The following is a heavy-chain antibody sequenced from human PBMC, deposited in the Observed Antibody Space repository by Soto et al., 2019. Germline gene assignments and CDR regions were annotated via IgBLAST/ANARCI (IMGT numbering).Heavy chain of an antibody. J-gene: IGHJ2*01. CDR2: IIPILGIA. CDR1: GGTFSSYT. CDR3: ARHPLAVAGDKDWYFDP. Sequence: QVQLVQSGAEVKKPMSSVKVSCKASGGTFSSYTISWVRQAPGQGLEWMGRIIPILGIANYAQKFQGRVTITADKSTRTAYVQLSSLRSEDTAVYSWARHPLAVAGDKDWYFDPCGRGSLFTVSS. D-gene: IGHD6-19*01. V-gene: IGHV1-69*02.